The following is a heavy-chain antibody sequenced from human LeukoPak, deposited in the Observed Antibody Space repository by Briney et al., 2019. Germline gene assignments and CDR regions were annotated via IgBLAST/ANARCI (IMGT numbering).Heavy chain of an antibody. D-gene: IGHD4/OR15-4a*01. CDR1: GFTFSSSW. V-gene: IGHV3-74*01. J-gene: IGHJ5*02. CDR3: ASEGGDYGDP. Sequence: GGSLRLSCAASGFTFSSSWMHWVRQVPGKGLVWVSRINRDGSRTDYADSVKGRFAISRDNAKNTLYLQMNSLRAEDTAVYYCASEGGDYGDPWGQGTLVSVSS. CDR2: INRDGSRT.